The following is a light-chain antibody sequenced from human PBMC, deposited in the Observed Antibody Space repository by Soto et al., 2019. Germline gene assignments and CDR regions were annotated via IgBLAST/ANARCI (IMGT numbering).Light chain of an antibody. Sequence: QSVLTQPPSASGTPGQRVTISCSGSSSNIGSNYVYWYQQLPGTAPKLLIYRNNQRPSGVPDRFSGFKSGTSASLAISGLRSEDEADYYCAAWDDSLSGPSYVFGTGTKVTVL. V-gene: IGLV1-47*01. CDR2: RNN. CDR3: AAWDDSLSGPSYV. J-gene: IGLJ1*01. CDR1: SSNIGSNY.